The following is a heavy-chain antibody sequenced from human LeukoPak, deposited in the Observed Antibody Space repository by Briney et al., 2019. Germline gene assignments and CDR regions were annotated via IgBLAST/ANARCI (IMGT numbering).Heavy chain of an antibody. Sequence: SETLSLTCPVSGGSISSGDYYWSWIRQPPGKGLEWIGYIYYSGSTYYNPSLKSRVTISVDTSKNRFSLKLSSVTAADTAVYYCARDCFPYYYDSSGFHPWGQGTLVTVSS. CDR3: ARDCFPYYYDSSGFHP. CDR1: GGSISSGDYY. CDR2: IYYSGST. V-gene: IGHV4-30-4*01. D-gene: IGHD3-22*01. J-gene: IGHJ5*02.